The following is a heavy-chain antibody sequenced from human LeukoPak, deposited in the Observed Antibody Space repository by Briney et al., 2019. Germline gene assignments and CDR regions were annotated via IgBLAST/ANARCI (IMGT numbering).Heavy chain of an antibody. J-gene: IGHJ4*02. CDR2: INHSGST. CDR1: GGSFSGYY. Sequence: PSETLSLTCAVYGGSFSGYYWSWIRQPPGKGLEWIGEINHSGSTNYNPSLKSRVTISVDTSKNQFSLKLSSVTAADTAVYYCARHGRIQLWFKGGVDYWGQGTLVTVSS. V-gene: IGHV4-34*01. D-gene: IGHD5-18*01. CDR3: ARHGRIQLWFKGGVDY.